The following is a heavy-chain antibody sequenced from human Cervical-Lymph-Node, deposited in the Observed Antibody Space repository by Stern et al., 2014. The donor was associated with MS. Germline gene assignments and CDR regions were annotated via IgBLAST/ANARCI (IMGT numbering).Heavy chain of an antibody. V-gene: IGHV1-2*06. D-gene: IGHD2/OR15-2a*01. J-gene: IGHJ4*02. CDR3: AREATRIIVGIDY. Sequence: QVQLVQSGANMKKPGASVRVSCKAFGYDFTGFFIHWVRQVPGQGLEWIGRLNPNSDDPTYAQNFQDRVTLTRDTSIGTAYLELSRLTSADTAVYYCAREATRIIVGIDYWGQGTPVTVSS. CDR2: LNPNSDDP. CDR1: GYDFTGFF.